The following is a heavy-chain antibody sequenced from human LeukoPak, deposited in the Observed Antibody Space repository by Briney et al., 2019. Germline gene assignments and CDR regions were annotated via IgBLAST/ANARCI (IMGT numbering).Heavy chain of an antibody. V-gene: IGHV4-39*07. D-gene: IGHD2-2*01. CDR2: IYYSGST. CDR1: GGSISSSSYY. CDR3: ARDAGHQLSRRNYYAMDV. J-gene: IGHJ6*02. Sequence: PSETLSLTCTVSGGSISSSSYYWGWIRQPPGKGLEWIGSIYYSGSTYYNPSLKSRVTISVDTSKNQFSLKLSSVTAADTAVYYCARDAGHQLSRRNYYAMDVWGQGTTVTVSS.